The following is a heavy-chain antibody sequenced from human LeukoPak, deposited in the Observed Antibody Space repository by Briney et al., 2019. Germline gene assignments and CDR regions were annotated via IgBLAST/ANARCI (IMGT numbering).Heavy chain of an antibody. CDR1: GGSFSGYY. V-gene: IGHV4-34*01. CDR2: INHSGST. Sequence: SETLSLTCAVYGGSFSGYYWSWIRQPPGKGLEWIGEINHSGSTNYNPSLKSRVTISVDTSKNQFSLKLSSVTAADTAVYYCARAPSYCSGGSCYPVYFDYWGQGTLVTVSS. CDR3: ARAPSYCSGGSCYPVYFDY. J-gene: IGHJ4*02. D-gene: IGHD2-15*01.